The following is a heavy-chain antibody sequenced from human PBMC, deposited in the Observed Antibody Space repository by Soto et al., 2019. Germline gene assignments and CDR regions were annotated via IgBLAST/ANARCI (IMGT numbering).Heavy chain of an antibody. CDR2: IYYSGST. Sequence: SETLSLTCTVSGGSISTSSYYWGWIRQPPGKGLEWIGSIYYSGSTYYNPSLKSRVTISVDTSKNQFSLKLSSVTAADTGVYYCARSNPSRPDYWGQGTLVTVSS. V-gene: IGHV4-39*01. D-gene: IGHD6-6*01. J-gene: IGHJ4*02. CDR1: GGSISTSSYY. CDR3: ARSNPSRPDY.